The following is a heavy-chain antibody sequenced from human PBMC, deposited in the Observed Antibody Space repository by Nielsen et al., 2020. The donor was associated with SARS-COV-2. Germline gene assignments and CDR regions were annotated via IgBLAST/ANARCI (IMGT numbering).Heavy chain of an antibody. D-gene: IGHD5-24*01. V-gene: IGHV3-30-3*01. CDR2: ISYDGSNK. Sequence: WIRQPPGKGPEWVAVISYDGSNKYYADSVKGRFTISRDNAKNSLYLQMNSLRDEDTAVYYCARDMEMATINYYYYMDVWGKGTTVTVSS. J-gene: IGHJ6*03. CDR3: ARDMEMATINYYYYMDV.